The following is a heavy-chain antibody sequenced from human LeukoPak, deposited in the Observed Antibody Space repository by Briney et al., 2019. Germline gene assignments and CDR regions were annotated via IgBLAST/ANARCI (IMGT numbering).Heavy chain of an antibody. CDR2: INHSGST. CDR3: ATGGYGGTPD. J-gene: IGHJ4*02. V-gene: IGHV4-34*01. CDR1: GGSLSGYY. Sequence: SSETLSLTCAVYGGSLSGYYWSWIRQPPGKGLEWIGEINHSGSTNYNPSLKSRVTISVDTSKNQFSLKLSSVTAADTAVYYCATGGYGGTPDWGQGTLVTVSP. D-gene: IGHD3-22*01.